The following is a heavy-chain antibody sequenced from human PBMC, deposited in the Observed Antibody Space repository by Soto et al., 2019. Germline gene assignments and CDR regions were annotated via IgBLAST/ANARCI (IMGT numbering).Heavy chain of an antibody. Sequence: QVQLVQSGAEVKKPGCSVKVSCKASGGTFSSYAISWVRQAPGQGLEWMGGIIPIFGTANYAQKFQGRVTFTADKSTSTAYMELSSLRSEDTAVYYCARRYYDILTGSRPWFDPWGQGTLVTVSS. J-gene: IGHJ5*02. CDR2: IIPIFGTA. D-gene: IGHD3-9*01. CDR1: GGTFSSYA. V-gene: IGHV1-69*06. CDR3: ARRYYDILTGSRPWFDP.